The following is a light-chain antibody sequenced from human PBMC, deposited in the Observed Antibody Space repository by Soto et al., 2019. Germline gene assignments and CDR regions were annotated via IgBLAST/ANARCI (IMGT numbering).Light chain of an antibody. V-gene: IGLV1-44*01. CDR2: SNN. Sequence: QPVLTQPPSASGTPGQRVTISCSGSNSNIGSNTVNWYQHLPGTAPKLLIYSNNQRPSGVPDRFSGSKSGTSASLAISGLQSEDEADYYCAAWDVSLSGEVFGGGTKLTVL. CDR1: NSNIGSNT. CDR3: AAWDVSLSGEV. J-gene: IGLJ3*02.